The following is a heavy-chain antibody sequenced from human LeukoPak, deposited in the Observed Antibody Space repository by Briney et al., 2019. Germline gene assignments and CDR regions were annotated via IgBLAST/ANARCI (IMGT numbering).Heavy chain of an antibody. CDR1: GGSFSGYY. D-gene: IGHD1-7*01. J-gene: IGHJ5*02. V-gene: IGHV4-34*01. Sequence: PSETLSLTCAVYGGSFSGYYWSWIRQPPGKGLEWSGEINHSGSTNYNPSLKSRVTISVDTSKNQFSLKLSSVTAADTAVYYCARDRRRTMLPGGTPHVWFDPWGQGTLVTVSS. CDR2: INHSGST. CDR3: ARDRRRTMLPGGTPHVWFDP.